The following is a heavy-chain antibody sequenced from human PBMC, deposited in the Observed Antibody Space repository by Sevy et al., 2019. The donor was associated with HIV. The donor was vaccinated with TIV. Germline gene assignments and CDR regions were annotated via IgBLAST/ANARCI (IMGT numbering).Heavy chain of an antibody. J-gene: IGHJ5*02. CDR2: ISGSGGST. Sequence: GGSLRLSYAASGFTFSSYAMSWVRQAPGKGLEWVSAISGSGGSTYYADSVKGRFTISRDNSKNTLYLQMNSLRAEDTAVYYCAKEPNGVPYGSGFDPWGQGTLVTVSS. V-gene: IGHV3-23*01. CDR3: AKEPNGVPYGSGFDP. CDR1: GFTFSSYA. D-gene: IGHD3-10*01.